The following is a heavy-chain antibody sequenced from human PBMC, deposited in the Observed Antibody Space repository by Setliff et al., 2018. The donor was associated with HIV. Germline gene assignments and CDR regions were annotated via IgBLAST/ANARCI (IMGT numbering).Heavy chain of an antibody. J-gene: IGHJ5*02. D-gene: IGHD3-10*01. CDR1: GGSISSYY. V-gene: IGHV4-59*01. CDR3: ARIPYGSGSFGWFDP. CDR2: IYYSGST. Sequence: SETLSLTCTVSGGSISSYYWSWIRQPPGKGLEWIGYIYYSGSTNYNPSLKSRVTISVDTSKNQFSLKLSSVTAADTAVYYCARIPYGSGSFGWFDPWGRGTLVTVSS.